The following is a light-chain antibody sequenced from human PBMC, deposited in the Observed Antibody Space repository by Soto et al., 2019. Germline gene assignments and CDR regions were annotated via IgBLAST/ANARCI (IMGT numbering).Light chain of an antibody. V-gene: IGKV3-11*01. CDR2: HTS. Sequence: EIVLTQSPATLSSSPGERATLSCRASQTVNSRLAWYQHKPGQAPRLLIYHTSNRATGIPARFSGSGSGTDFTLTTISLEPEDFAVYYCHQRQSWPRTFGQGAKVDI. CDR1: QTVNSR. CDR3: HQRQSWPRT. J-gene: IGKJ1*01.